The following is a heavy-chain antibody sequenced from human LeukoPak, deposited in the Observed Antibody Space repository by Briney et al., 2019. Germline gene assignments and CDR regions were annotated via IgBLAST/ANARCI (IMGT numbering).Heavy chain of an antibody. CDR1: GGSISSGDYY. CDR3: ARQGNGYCTSTNCLFSFDN. V-gene: IGHV4-30-4*01. CDR2: IYYSGST. J-gene: IGHJ4*02. Sequence: PSETLSLTCTVSGGSISSGDYYWSWIRQPPGKGLEWIGYIYYSGSTYYNPSLKSRVTISEDTSKNQFSLNVISVTAADTAVYYCARQGNGYCTSTNCLFSFDNWGQGILVTVSS. D-gene: IGHD2-2*03.